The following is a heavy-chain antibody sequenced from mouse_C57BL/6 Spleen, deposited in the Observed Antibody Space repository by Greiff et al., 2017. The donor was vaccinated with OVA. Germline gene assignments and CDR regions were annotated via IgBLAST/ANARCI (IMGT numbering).Heavy chain of an antibody. J-gene: IGHJ4*01. CDR1: GFTFSSYA. V-gene: IGHV5-4*01. Sequence: EVHLVESGGGLVKPGGSLKLSCAASGFTFSSYAMSWVRQTPEKRLEWVATISDGGSYTYYPDNVKGRFTISRDNAKNNLYLQMSHLKSEDTAMYYCASLYYYGSAMDYWGQGTSVTVSS. CDR2: ISDGGSYT. D-gene: IGHD1-1*01. CDR3: ASLYYYGSAMDY.